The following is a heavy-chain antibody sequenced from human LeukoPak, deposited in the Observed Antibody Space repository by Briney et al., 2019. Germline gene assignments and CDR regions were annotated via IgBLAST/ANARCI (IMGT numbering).Heavy chain of an antibody. CDR1: GFTFSSYW. Sequence: PGGSLRLSCAASGFTFSSYWMSWVRQAPGKGLEWVANIKQDGSEKYYVDSVKGRFTISRDNAKNSLYLQMNSLRAEDTAVYYCARGAGVTTVTQYYFDYWGQGTLVTVSS. V-gene: IGHV3-7*01. CDR2: IKQDGSEK. D-gene: IGHD4-17*01. J-gene: IGHJ4*02. CDR3: ARGAGVTTVTQYYFDY.